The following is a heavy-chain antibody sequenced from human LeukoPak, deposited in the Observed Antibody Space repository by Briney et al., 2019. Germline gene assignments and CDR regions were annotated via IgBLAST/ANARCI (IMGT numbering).Heavy chain of an antibody. D-gene: IGHD5-24*01. CDR1: GFTFSSYT. CDR2: ISGSSNYI. J-gene: IGHJ4*02. Sequence: PGGSLRLSCAASGFTFSSYTMNWVRQAPGKGLEWVSSISGSSNYIYYANSVKGRFTVSRDNAKNSLYLQMNSLRAEDTAVYYCASQGEGYSAHWGQGTLVTASA. V-gene: IGHV3-21*01. CDR3: ASQGEGYSAH.